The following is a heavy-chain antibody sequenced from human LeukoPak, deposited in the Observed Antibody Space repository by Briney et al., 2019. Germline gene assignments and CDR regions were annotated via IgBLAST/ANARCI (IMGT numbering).Heavy chain of an antibody. J-gene: IGHJ6*02. CDR1: GFTFSNYA. CDR2: ISGSGGSA. CDR3: AKRMVWVFYGMDV. V-gene: IGHV3-23*01. Sequence: GGSLRLSCAASGFTFSNYAMSWVRQAPGKGLEWVSFISGSGGSASYADSVKGRFTISRDNSKNTLYLQVNSLRAEDTAVYYCAKRMVWVFYGMDVWGQGTTVTVSS. D-gene: IGHD3-10*01.